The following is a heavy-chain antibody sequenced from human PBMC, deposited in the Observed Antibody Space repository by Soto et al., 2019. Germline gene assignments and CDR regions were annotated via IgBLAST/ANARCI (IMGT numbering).Heavy chain of an antibody. CDR3: ASAGSGYDH. J-gene: IGHJ5*02. CDR1: GFIFSSYA. D-gene: IGHD5-12*01. Sequence: GGSLRLSCAASGFIFSSYAMHWVRQAPGKGLEYVSAINPNGDSTYYANSVKGRFTTSRDNSKSTLYLQMGSLRAEDMAVYYCASAGSGYDHWGQGTLVTVSS. CDR2: INPNGDST. V-gene: IGHV3-64*01.